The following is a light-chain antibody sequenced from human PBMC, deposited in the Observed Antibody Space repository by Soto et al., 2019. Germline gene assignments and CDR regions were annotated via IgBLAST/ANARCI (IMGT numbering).Light chain of an antibody. J-gene: IGKJ1*01. CDR1: QSIRGW. V-gene: IGKV1-5*01. CDR3: HQYNSFSPWT. CDR2: DAS. Sequence: DIQMTQSPSTLSASVGDRVTITCRASQSIRGWLAWYQQKPGKAPNLLIYDASRLKSGVPSRFSGRGSGTEFTLTITSLQPDDFATYSCHQYNSFSPWTFGQGTKVEVK.